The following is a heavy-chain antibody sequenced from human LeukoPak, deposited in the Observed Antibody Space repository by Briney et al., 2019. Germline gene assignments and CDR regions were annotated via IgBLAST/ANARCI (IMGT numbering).Heavy chain of an antibody. CDR2: ISYDGSNK. Sequence: PGGSLRLSCAASGFTFSSYGMHWVRQAPGKGLEWVAVISYDGSNKYYADSVKGRFTISRDNSKNTLYLQMNSLRAEDTAVYYCAREAGSGYDPGWFDPWGQGTLVTVSS. D-gene: IGHD5-12*01. CDR3: AREAGSGYDPGWFDP. V-gene: IGHV3-30*03. CDR1: GFTFSSYG. J-gene: IGHJ5*02.